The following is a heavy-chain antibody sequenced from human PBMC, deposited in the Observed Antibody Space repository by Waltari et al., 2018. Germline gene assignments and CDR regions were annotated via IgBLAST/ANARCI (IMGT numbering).Heavy chain of an antibody. V-gene: IGHV1-8*01. CDR3: ARGGIWFGESVDWFDP. D-gene: IGHD3-10*01. J-gene: IGHJ5*02. CDR1: AYTFTSYD. Sequence: QVQLVQSGAEVKKPGASVKVSCKASAYTFTSYDINWVRQATGHGREWMGWMNPNSGNTGYAQKFQGRVTMTRNTAISTAYMELSSLRSEDTAVYDCARGGIWFGESVDWFDPWGQGTLVTVSS. CDR2: MNPNSGNT.